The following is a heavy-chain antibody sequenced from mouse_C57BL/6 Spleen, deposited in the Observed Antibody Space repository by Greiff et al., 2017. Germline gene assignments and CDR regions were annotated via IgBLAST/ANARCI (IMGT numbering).Heavy chain of an antibody. CDR1: GYTFTSYW. V-gene: IGHV1-7*01. J-gene: IGHJ2*01. Sequence: QVQLQQSGAELAKPGASVKLSCKASGYTFTSYWMHWVKQRPGQGLEWIGYINPSSGYTKYNQKFKDKATLTADKSSSTAYMQLSSLTYEDSAGYYCARPTTVVATGFDYWGQGTTLTVSS. D-gene: IGHD1-1*01. CDR3: ARPTTVVATGFDY. CDR2: INPSSGYT.